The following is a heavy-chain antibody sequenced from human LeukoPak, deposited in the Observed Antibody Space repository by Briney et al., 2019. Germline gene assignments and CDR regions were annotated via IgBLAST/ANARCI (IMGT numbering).Heavy chain of an antibody. D-gene: IGHD4-17*01. CDR1: GGSFSGYY. V-gene: IGHV4-34*01. J-gene: IGHJ4*02. Sequence: SETLSLTCAVYGGSFSGYYWSWIRQPPGKGLEWIGEINHSGGTNYNPSLKSRVTISVDTSKNQFSLKLSSVTAADTAVYYCARDGGKNGDYVYYFDYWGQGTLVTVSS. CDR3: ARDGGKNGDYVYYFDY. CDR2: INHSGGT.